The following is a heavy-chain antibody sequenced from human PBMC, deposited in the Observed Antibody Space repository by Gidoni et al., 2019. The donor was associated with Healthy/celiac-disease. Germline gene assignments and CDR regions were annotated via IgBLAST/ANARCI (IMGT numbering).Heavy chain of an antibody. Sequence: QVQLQESGPGLVKPSGTLSLTCAVYGGSISSSNWWSWVRQPPGKGLGWIGEMYHSGSTNYNPSLKSLVTISVDKSKNQFSLKLSSVTAADTAVYYCARDRLGLGVLDYWGQGTLVTVSS. D-gene: IGHD1-26*01. CDR1: GGSISSSNW. CDR2: MYHSGST. J-gene: IGHJ4*02. CDR3: ARDRLGLGVLDY. V-gene: IGHV4-4*02.